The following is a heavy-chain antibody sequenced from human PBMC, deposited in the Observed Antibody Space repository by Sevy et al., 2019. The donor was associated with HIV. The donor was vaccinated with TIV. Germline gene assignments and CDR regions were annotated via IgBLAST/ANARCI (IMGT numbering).Heavy chain of an antibody. CDR2: ISYDGSNT. CDR3: ARDGGSDYFDY. CDR1: GFSFSRYA. J-gene: IGHJ4*02. Sequence: GGSLRLSCAASGFSFSRYAMHWVRQAPGKGLEWMTVISYDGSNTYYVDSVKGRFTISRDNSKNTLYLQMNSLRAEDTAVYYCARDGGSDYFDYWGQGTLVTVSS. D-gene: IGHD3-16*01. V-gene: IGHV3-30*04.